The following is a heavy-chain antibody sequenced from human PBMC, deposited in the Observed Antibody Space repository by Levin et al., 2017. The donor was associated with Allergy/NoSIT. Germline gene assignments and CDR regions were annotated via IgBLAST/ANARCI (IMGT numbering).Heavy chain of an antibody. CDR2: IGTAGDT. V-gene: IGHV3-13*01. D-gene: IGHD3-22*01. J-gene: IGHJ2*01. CDR3: ARVNGGYKNDSSGYYYWYFDL. CDR1: GFTFSSYD. Sequence: GESLKISCAASGFTFSSYDMHWVRQATGKGLEWVSAIGTAGDTYYPGSVKGRFTISRENAKNSLYLQMNSLRAGDTAVYYCARVNGGYKNDSSGYYYWYFDLWGRGTLVTVSS.